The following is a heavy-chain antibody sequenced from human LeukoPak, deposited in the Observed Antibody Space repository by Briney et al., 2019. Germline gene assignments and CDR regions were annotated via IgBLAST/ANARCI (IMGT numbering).Heavy chain of an antibody. CDR2: IRYDGSNK. CDR3: AKDSGYNWNPFDY. Sequence: GGSLRLSCAASGFTFSSYGMHWVRQAPGKGLEWVAFIRYDGSNKYYADSVKGRFTISRDNSKNTLYLQMNSLRAEDTAVYYCAKDSGYNWNPFDYWGQGTLVTVSS. V-gene: IGHV3-30*02. D-gene: IGHD1-20*01. J-gene: IGHJ4*02. CDR1: GFTFSSYG.